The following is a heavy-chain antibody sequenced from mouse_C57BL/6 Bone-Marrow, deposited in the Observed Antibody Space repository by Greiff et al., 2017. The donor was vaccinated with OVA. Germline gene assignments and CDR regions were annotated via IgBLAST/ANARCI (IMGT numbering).Heavy chain of an antibody. V-gene: IGHV5-12*01. J-gene: IGHJ1*03. D-gene: IGHD2-2*01. Sequence: EVQLQESGGGLVQPGGSLKLSCAASGFTFSDYYMYWVRQTPEKRLEWVAYISNGGGSTYYPDTVKGRFTISRDNAKNTPYLQMSRLKSEDTAMYYCARHGLRRHFDVWGTGTTVTVSS. CDR3: ARHGLRRHFDV. CDR1: GFTFSDYY. CDR2: ISNGGGST.